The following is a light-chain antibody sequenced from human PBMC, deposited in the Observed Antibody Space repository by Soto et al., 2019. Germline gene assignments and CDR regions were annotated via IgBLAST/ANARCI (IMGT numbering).Light chain of an antibody. J-gene: IGLJ2*01. CDR3: QAWDTGTVV. CDR2: QDN. Sequence: SYELTQPPSVSVSPGQTASITCSGDKLGDKYACWYQQKPGQSLVLVIYQDNKRPSGIPERFSGSNSGNTATLTISGTQAMDEADYYCQAWDTGTVVFGGGTKVTVL. V-gene: IGLV3-1*01. CDR1: KLGDKY.